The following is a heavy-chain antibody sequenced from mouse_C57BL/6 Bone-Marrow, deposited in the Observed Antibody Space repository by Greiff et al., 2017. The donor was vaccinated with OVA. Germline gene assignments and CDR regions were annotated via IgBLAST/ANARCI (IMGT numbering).Heavy chain of an antibody. CDR3: ARRVDYYAMDY. D-gene: IGHD1-1*01. CDR1: GYTSTDHT. J-gene: IGHJ4*01. CDR2: IYPRDGST. Sequence: QQPDAELVKPGASVKISCKVSGYTSTDHTIHWMKQRPEQGLEWIGYIYPRDGSTKYNEKFKGKATLTADKSSSTAYMHLNSLTSEDSAVYFCARRVDYYAMDYWGQGTSVTVSS. V-gene: IGHV1-78*01.